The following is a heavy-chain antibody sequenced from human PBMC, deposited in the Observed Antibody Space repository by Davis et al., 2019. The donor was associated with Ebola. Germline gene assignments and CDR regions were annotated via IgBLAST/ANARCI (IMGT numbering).Heavy chain of an antibody. Sequence: GESLRLSCAASGFTFSSYSMNWVRQAPGKGLEWVSSISSSSSYIYYADSVKGRFTISRDNSKNTLYLQMNSLRAEDTAVYYCARDRYYYDSSGSGCFDLWGRGTLVTVSS. D-gene: IGHD3-22*01. CDR3: ARDRYYYDSSGSGCFDL. J-gene: IGHJ2*01. V-gene: IGHV3-21*04. CDR1: GFTFSSYS. CDR2: ISSSSSYI.